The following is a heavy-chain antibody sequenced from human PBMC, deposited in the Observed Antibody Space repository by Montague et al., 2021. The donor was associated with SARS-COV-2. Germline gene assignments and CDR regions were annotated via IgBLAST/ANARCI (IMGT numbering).Heavy chain of an antibody. CDR3: ARGALFYDSSGYYSDAFDI. D-gene: IGHD3-22*01. J-gene: IGHJ3*02. Sequence: SETLSLTCTASGGSISSYYWNWIRQSAGKGLEWIGRIYTSGSTNXDPSLKSRVTMSVDTSKNQFSLKLSSVTAADTAVYYCARGALFYDSSGYYSDAFDIWGQGTMVTVSS. V-gene: IGHV4-4*07. CDR2: IYTSGST. CDR1: GGSISSYY.